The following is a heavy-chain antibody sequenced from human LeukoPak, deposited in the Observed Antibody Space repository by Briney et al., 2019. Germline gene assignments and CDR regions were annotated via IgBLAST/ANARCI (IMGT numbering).Heavy chain of an antibody. J-gene: IGHJ3*02. Sequence: ASVKVSCKASGYTFTSYDINWVRQATGQGLEWMGWMNPNSGNTGYAQKFQGRVTMTRNTSISTAYMELSSLRSEDTAVYYCAKEYSSGWCPAFDIWGQGTMVTVSS. CDR3: AKEYSSGWCPAFDI. CDR2: MNPNSGNT. V-gene: IGHV1-8*01. D-gene: IGHD6-19*01. CDR1: GYTFTSYD.